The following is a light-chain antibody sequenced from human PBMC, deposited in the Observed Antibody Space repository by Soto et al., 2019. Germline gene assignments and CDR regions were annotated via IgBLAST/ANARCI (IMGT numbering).Light chain of an antibody. V-gene: IGKV3-11*01. Sequence: EVVLTQSPATLSLSPGERATLSCRASQSVASYLAWYQQRPGQAPRLLIYHASIRATGIPARFSGSGSGTDFTLTISTLEPEDFAVYYCQQRSNWLTFGGGTKVDIK. J-gene: IGKJ4*01. CDR3: QQRSNWLT. CDR2: HAS. CDR1: QSVASY.